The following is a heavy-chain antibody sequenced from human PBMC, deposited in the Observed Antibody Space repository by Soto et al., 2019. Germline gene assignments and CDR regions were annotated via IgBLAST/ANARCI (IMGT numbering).Heavy chain of an antibody. J-gene: IGHJ6*02. D-gene: IGHD6-19*01. CDR1: GGTISTYY. V-gene: IGHV4-59*01. Sequence: SETLSLTCTASGGTISTYYWSWSRQPPGKGLEWIGYIYYSGSTSYNPSLKSRVTISVDTSKNQFSLKLRSVTAADTAVYYCASDRSSGWDQGYGMDVWGQGSTVSVS. CDR2: IYYSGST. CDR3: ASDRSSGWDQGYGMDV.